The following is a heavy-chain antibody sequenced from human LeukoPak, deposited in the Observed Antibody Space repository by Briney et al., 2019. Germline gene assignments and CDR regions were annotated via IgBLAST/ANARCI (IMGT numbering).Heavy chain of an antibody. D-gene: IGHD1-26*01. V-gene: IGHV3-48*03. CDR1: GFTFSSYE. Sequence: PVGSLRLSCAASGFTFSSYEMNWVRQAPGKGLEWVSYISSSGSTIYYADSVKGRFTIPRDNAKNSLYLQMNSLRAEDTAVYYCARDFGSYYGSAFDIWGQGTMVTVSS. CDR3: ARDFGSYYGSAFDI. CDR2: ISSSGSTI. J-gene: IGHJ3*02.